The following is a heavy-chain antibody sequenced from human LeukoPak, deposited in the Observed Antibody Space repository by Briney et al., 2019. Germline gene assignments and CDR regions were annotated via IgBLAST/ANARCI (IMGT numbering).Heavy chain of an antibody. J-gene: IGHJ4*02. Sequence: PSETLSLTCTVSVGSISSYYWSWIRQPPGKGLEWIGYIYHSGSTNYNPSLKSRVTISVDTSKNQFSLKLSSVTAADTAVYYCARESYYYGSGSYYNAFDYWGQGTLVTVSS. CDR3: ARESYYYGSGSYYNAFDY. D-gene: IGHD3-10*01. CDR2: IYHSGST. V-gene: IGHV4-59*01. CDR1: VGSISSYY.